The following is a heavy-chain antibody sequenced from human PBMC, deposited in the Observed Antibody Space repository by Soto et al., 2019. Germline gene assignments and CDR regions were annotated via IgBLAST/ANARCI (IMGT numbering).Heavy chain of an antibody. V-gene: IGHV4-31*03. J-gene: IGHJ1*01. CDR3: AIYDSSGSRGFQH. CDR1: GGSISSGAYY. CDR2: IYYSGST. Sequence: SETLSLTCTVSGGSISSGAYYWSWIRQHPGKGLEWIGYIYYSGSTYYNPSLKSRVTISVDTSKNQFSLKLSSVTAADTAVYYCAIYDSSGSRGFQHWGQRTLVTVSS. D-gene: IGHD3-22*01.